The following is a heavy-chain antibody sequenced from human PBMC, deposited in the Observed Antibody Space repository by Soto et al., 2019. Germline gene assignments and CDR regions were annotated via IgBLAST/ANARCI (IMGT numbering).Heavy chain of an antibody. V-gene: IGHV1-8*01. J-gene: IGHJ5*02. CDR1: GYTFANYD. Sequence: ASVKVSCKASGYTFANYDINWLRQAAGQGLEWMGWMSPSSGDTGYAQKFQGRVTISVDTSKNQFSLRLSSVTAADTAVYYCARENCGGDCYQMGNWFDPWGQGTLVTVSS. CDR3: ARENCGGDCYQMGNWFDP. D-gene: IGHD2-21*01. CDR2: MSPSSGDT.